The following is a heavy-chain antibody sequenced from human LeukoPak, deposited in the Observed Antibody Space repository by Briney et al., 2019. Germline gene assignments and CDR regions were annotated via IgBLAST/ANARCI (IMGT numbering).Heavy chain of an antibody. CDR3: ARHWEGVESDAFDI. CDR1: GFTFEIYW. Sequence: GGSLRLSCAASGFTFEIYWMSWVRQAPGKGLEWVANIRIDGSEKNYVDSVKGRFTISRDNAKNSLYLQMNRVGADDRALYYCARHWEGVESDAFDIWGQGTMVTVSS. J-gene: IGHJ3*02. D-gene: IGHD1-26*01. CDR2: IRIDGSEK. V-gene: IGHV3-7*04.